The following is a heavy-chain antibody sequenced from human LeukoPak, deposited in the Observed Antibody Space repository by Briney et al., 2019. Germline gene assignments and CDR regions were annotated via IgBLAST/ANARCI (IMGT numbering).Heavy chain of an antibody. CDR1: GFSFSNYG. V-gene: IGHV3-30*02. CDR3: AKVLSKGGGYYLTDY. J-gene: IGHJ4*02. CDR2: IRYDGADK. Sequence: GGSLRLSCAASGFSFSNYGMHWVRQAPDKGLEWVAFIRYDGADKYYADSVKGRFTISRDNSKNTLYLQMNSLRAEDTAVYYCAKVLSKGGGYYLTDYWGQGTLVTVSS. D-gene: IGHD3-22*01.